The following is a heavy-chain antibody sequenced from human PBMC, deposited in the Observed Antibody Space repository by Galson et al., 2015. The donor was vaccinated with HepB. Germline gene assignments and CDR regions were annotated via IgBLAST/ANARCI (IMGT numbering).Heavy chain of an antibody. J-gene: IGHJ3*02. CDR3: ARPLVLNGRFTPGVGPFHI. D-gene: IGHD2-8*01. V-gene: IGHV4-39*01. CDR2: IYYGGRT. Sequence: LSLTCAVSGVSISSSLYYWGWIRQSPKKGLEWIGSIYYGGRTYFSPSLQSRVAMSVDPSKNQLSLTLSSVTAADTAVYYCARPLVLNGRFTPGVGPFHIWGHGTMVTVSA. CDR1: GVSISSSLYY.